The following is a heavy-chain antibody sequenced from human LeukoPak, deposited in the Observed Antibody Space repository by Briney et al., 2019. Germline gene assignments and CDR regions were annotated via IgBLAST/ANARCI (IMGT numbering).Heavy chain of an antibody. D-gene: IGHD3-3*01. J-gene: IGHJ3*02. Sequence: SETLSLTCTVSGGSISSGDYYWRWIRQPPGTGLEWIGYIYYSGSTYYNPSLKSRVTISVDTSKNQFSLKLSSVTAADTAVYYCARVTTIFGVVWLDAFDIWGQGTMVTVSS. CDR1: GGSISSGDYY. CDR3: ARVTTIFGVVWLDAFDI. V-gene: IGHV4-30-4*08. CDR2: IYYSGST.